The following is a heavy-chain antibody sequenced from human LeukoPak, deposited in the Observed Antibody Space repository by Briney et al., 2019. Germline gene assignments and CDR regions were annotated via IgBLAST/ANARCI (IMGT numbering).Heavy chain of an antibody. D-gene: IGHD1-20*01. CDR3: ARDLANWNPSTNWFDP. CDR2: INPNSGGT. V-gene: IGHV1-2*02. Sequence: GASVKVSCKASGYTFTGYYMHWVRKAPGQGLEWMGWINPNSGGTNYAQKFQGRVTMTRDTSISTAYMELSRLRSDDTAVYYCARDLANWNPSTNWFDPWGQGTLVTVSS. J-gene: IGHJ5*02. CDR1: GYTFTGYY.